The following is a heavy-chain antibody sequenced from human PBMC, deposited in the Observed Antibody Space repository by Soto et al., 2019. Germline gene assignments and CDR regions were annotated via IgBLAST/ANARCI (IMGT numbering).Heavy chain of an antibody. J-gene: IGHJ5*02. D-gene: IGHD2-8*01. CDR3: GRYCTNTKCRGGYYLDL. Sequence: QVLLVQSGAEMKQPGSSVSVSCRASGDSFTNYAFTWVRQAPGQGPEWLGGIILALGTPHYSQRFQGRLRITADASSRTVYKELGSLRLDDAAVYYCGRYCTNTKCRGGYYLDLWGQGTLLTVSS. V-gene: IGHV1-69*01. CDR2: IILALGTP. CDR1: GDSFTNYA.